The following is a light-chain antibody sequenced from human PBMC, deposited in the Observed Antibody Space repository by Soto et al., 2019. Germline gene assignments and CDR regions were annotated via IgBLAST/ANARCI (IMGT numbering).Light chain of an antibody. CDR1: QSVSNNY. CDR2: GAS. V-gene: IGKV3-20*01. Sequence: ELGWTQTEGTRAVSAEEVATLSFRPSQSVSNNYLAWYQQKPGQAPRLLIYGASNRATGIPDRFSGSGSGTDFTLTICRLEPEDFAVYYCQQYGSSGTFGQGTKVDIK. J-gene: IGKJ1*01. CDR3: QQYGSSGT.